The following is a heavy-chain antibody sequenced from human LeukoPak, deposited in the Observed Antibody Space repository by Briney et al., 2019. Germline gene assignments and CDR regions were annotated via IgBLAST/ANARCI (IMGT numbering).Heavy chain of an antibody. CDR3: ARGPTNGQAFDY. Sequence: GGSLKLSCAASGFTFSTYNMNWARQAPGKGLEWVSSISGSSSYIYYADSVKGRFTISRDNAKNSLYLQMDSLRAEDTAVYYCARGPTNGQAFDYWGQGTLVSVSS. V-gene: IGHV3-21*06. D-gene: IGHD2-8*01. CDR1: GFTFSTYN. CDR2: ISGSSSYI. J-gene: IGHJ4*02.